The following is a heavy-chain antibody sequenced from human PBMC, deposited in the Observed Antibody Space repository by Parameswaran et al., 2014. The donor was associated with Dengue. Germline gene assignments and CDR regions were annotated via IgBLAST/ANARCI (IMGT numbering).Heavy chain of an antibody. D-gene: IGHD3-10*01. Sequence: WIRQPPGKGLEWVSSISSSSSYIYYADSVKGRFTISRDNAKNSLYLQMNSLRAEDTAVYYCATSPLLWFGEFGFSDYWGQGTLVTVSS. V-gene: IGHV3-21*01. CDR3: ATSPLLWFGEFGFSDY. CDR2: ISSSSSYI. J-gene: IGHJ4*02.